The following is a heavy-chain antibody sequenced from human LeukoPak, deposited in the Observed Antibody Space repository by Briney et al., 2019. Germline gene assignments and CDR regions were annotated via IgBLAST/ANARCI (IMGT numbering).Heavy chain of an antibody. CDR1: GFTFSSYA. CDR3: ARSMVRGVIIFASGDAFDI. V-gene: IGHV3-23*01. Sequence: GGSLRLSCAASGFTFSSYAMSWVRQAPGKGLEWVSAISGSGGSTYYADSVKGRFTISRDNSKNTLYLQMNSLRAEDTAVYYCARSMVRGVIIFASGDAFDIWGQGTMVTVSS. D-gene: IGHD3-10*01. CDR2: ISGSGGST. J-gene: IGHJ3*02.